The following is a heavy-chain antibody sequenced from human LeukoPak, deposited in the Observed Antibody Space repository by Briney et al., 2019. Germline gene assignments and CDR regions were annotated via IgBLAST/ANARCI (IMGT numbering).Heavy chain of an antibody. J-gene: IGHJ3*02. Sequence: ASVKVSCKASGYTFTSYGISWVRQAPGQGLEWMGWISAYNGNTNYAQKLQGGVTMTTNTSTSTAYMELRSLRSDDTAVYYCAREEDYYDSSGLPWDIWGQGTMVTVSS. V-gene: IGHV1-18*01. CDR2: ISAYNGNT. CDR1: GYTFTSYG. CDR3: AREEDYYDSSGLPWDI. D-gene: IGHD3-22*01.